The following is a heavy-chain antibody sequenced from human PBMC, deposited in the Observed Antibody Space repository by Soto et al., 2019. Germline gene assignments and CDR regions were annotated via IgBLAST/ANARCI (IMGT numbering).Heavy chain of an antibody. CDR1: AFTFSSYR. CDR3: VKERYGQLWLEDYGMDV. CDR2: ISYDASDK. V-gene: IGHV3-30*18. D-gene: IGHD5-18*01. Sequence: QVQLVESGGGVVQPGRSLRLSCAASAFTFSSYRIHWVHQAPGKGLDWVAVISYDASDKYYADSVKGRFTISRDNSKNTLYLQMNSLRAEDTAVYYCVKERYGQLWLEDYGMDVWGQGTTVTVSS. J-gene: IGHJ6*02.